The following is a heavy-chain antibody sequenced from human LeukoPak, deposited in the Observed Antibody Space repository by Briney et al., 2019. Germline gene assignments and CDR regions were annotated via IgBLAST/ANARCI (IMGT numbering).Heavy chain of an antibody. J-gene: IGHJ3*02. Sequence: SETLSLTCTVSGGSISSYYWSWIRQPPGKGLEWIGYIYYSGSTNYNPSLKSRVTISVDTSKNQFSLKLSSVTAADTAVYYCARAMEGLQRNRAFDIWGQGTMVTVSS. V-gene: IGHV4-59*01. CDR2: IYYSGST. D-gene: IGHD5-24*01. CDR1: GGSISSYY. CDR3: ARAMEGLQRNRAFDI.